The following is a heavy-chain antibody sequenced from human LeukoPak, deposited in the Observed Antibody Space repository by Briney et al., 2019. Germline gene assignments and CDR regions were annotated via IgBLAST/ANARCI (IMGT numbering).Heavy chain of an antibody. Sequence: GGSLSLSCVAPAFTFSNSWMSWVRQVPGKGLEWVANIEQDGREKSYVDSVKGRFTISRGNGKSSLYLEMNSLRAEDTAVYYCAREPQGTSHYDGKESFAYWGQGTLVTVSS. V-gene: IGHV3-7*01. D-gene: IGHD4-23*01. CDR2: IEQDGREK. CDR1: AFTFSNSW. J-gene: IGHJ4*02. CDR3: AREPQGTSHYDGKESFAY.